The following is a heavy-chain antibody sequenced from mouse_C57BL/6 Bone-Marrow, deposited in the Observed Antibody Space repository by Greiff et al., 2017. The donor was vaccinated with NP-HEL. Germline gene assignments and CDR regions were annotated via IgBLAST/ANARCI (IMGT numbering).Heavy chain of an antibody. CDR3: AREEEEPFAY. Sequence: VQLQQPGAELVMPGASVKLSCKASGYTFTSYWMHWVKQRPGQGLEWIGEIDPSDSYTNYIQKFKGKSTLTVDKSSSTAHMQLSSLTSEDSAVYYCAREEEEPFAYWGQGTLVTVSA. CDR2: IDPSDSYT. V-gene: IGHV1-69*01. J-gene: IGHJ3*01. CDR1: GYTFTSYW.